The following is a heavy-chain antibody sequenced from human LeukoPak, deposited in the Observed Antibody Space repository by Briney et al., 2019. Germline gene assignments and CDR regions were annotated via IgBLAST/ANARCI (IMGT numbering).Heavy chain of an antibody. V-gene: IGHV4-30-4*01. CDR1: GGSISSGDYY. D-gene: IGHD3-10*01. CDR3: ASGQDYYGSGSDLDY. CDR2: IYYSGST. Sequence: PSETLSLTCTVSGGSISSGDYYWSWIRQPPGKGLEWIGYIYYSGSTYYNPSLKSRVTISVDTSKNQFSLKLSSVTAADTAVYYCASGQDYYGSGSDLDYWGQGTLVTVSS. J-gene: IGHJ4*02.